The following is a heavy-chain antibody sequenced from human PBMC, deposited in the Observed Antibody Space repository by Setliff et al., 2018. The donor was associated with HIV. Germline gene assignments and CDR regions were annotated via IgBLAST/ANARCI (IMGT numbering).Heavy chain of an antibody. CDR1: GYSISSGYY. V-gene: IGHV4-38-2*02. CDR2: IYHSGTT. Sequence: SETLSLTCAVSGYSISSGYYWGWIRQPPGKGLEWVGSIYHSGTTYYNPSLKSRVTISVDTPKNQFSLKLSSVTAADTAVYYCARDRMPMASWVPDKWGQGTLVTVSS. D-gene: IGHD2-2*01. J-gene: IGHJ4*02. CDR3: ARDRMPMASWVPDK.